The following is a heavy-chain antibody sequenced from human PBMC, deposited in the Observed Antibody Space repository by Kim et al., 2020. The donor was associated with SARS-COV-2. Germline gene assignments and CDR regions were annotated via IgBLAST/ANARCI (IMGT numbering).Heavy chain of an antibody. CDR3: ARKRSSSWYGGFDP. Sequence: ADSVKGRFTISRDNAKNSLYLQMNSLRAEDTALYYCARKRSSSWYGGFDPWGQGTLVTVSS. D-gene: IGHD6-13*01. V-gene: IGHV3-9*01. J-gene: IGHJ5*02.